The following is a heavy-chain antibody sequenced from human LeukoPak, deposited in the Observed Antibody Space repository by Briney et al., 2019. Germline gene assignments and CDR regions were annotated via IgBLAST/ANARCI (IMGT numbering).Heavy chain of an antibody. CDR1: GGSFSGYY. CDR3: ARGPLPDP. J-gene: IGHJ5*02. V-gene: IGHV4-34*01. CDR2: INHSGST. Sequence: SETLSLTCAVYGGSFSGYYWSWIRQPPGKGLEWIGEINHSGSTNYNPSLKSRVTMSVDTSKNQFSLKLSSVTAADTAVYYCARGPLPDPWGQGTLVTVSS.